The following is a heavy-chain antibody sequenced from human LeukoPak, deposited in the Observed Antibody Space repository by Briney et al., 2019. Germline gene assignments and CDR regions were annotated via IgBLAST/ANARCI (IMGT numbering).Heavy chain of an antibody. J-gene: IGHJ3*02. D-gene: IGHD3-10*01. V-gene: IGHV4-39*07. CDR1: GFTFSSYS. CDR2: IFYSGST. CDR3: TFNLGSGSFGFDI. Sequence: GSLRLSCAVSGFTFSSYSMNWVRQAPGKGLEWVGSIFYSGSTYYNPSLKSRVTVSLDTSKNQFSLKLSSVTAADTAVYYCTFNLGSGSFGFDIWGRGTMVTVSS.